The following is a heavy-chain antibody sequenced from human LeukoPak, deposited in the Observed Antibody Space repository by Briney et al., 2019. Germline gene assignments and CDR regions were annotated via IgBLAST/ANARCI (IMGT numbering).Heavy chain of an antibody. Sequence: PSETLSLTCAVYGGSFSGYYWSWIRQPPGKGLEWIGYIYHSGSTYYNPSLKSRVTISVDRSKNQFSLKLSSVTAADTAVYYCARGNGSGMEHWFDPRGQGTLVTVSS. CDR2: IYHSGST. D-gene: IGHD3-10*01. J-gene: IGHJ5*02. CDR3: ARGNGSGMEHWFDP. V-gene: IGHV4-34*01. CDR1: GGSFSGYY.